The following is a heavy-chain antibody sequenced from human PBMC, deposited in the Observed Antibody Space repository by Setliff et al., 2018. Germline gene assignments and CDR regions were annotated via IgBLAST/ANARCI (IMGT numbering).Heavy chain of an antibody. CDR3: ATFGYCSGGSCYSFLGSVV. Sequence: SVKVSCKASGGTFSSYVISWVREAPGQGLEWMGGIIPMFGTNYAQKFQGRVTITADTSTDTAYMELSSLRSEDTAVYYCATFGYCSGGSCYSFLGSVVWGKGTTVTVSS. V-gene: IGHV1-69*06. J-gene: IGHJ6*04. D-gene: IGHD2-15*01. CDR2: IIPMFGT. CDR1: GGTFSSYV.